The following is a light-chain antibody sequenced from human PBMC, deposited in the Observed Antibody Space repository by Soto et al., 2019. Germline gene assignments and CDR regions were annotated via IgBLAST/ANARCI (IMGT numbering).Light chain of an antibody. CDR1: QSVSSN. Sequence: EIVMTQSPATLSVSPGERATLSCRASQSVSSNLAWYQQKPGQAPRLLIYGASTRATGIPARFSGSGSGTELTLPTSSFRSEDFEVYYCQQNTNWPPMAFGQGTKVEIK. CDR3: QQNTNWPPMA. V-gene: IGKV3-15*01. CDR2: GAS. J-gene: IGKJ1*01.